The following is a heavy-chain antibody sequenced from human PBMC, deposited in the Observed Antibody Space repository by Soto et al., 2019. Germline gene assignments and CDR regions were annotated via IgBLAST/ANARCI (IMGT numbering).Heavy chain of an antibody. J-gene: IGHJ4*02. D-gene: IGHD3-9*01. Sequence: QVQLVESGGGVVQPGRSLRLSCAASGFTFGSYGMHWVRQAPGKGLEWVAVISYDGSNKYYADSVKGRFTISRDNSKNTLYLQMNSLRAEDTAVYYCAKLAATDYDILTGYPTSFDYWGQGTLVTVSS. CDR2: ISYDGSNK. V-gene: IGHV3-30*18. CDR1: GFTFGSYG. CDR3: AKLAATDYDILTGYPTSFDY.